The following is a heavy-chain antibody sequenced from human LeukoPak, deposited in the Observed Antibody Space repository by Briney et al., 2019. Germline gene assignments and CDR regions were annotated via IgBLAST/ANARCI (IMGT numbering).Heavy chain of an antibody. CDR1: GYSFTSYW. V-gene: IGHV5-51*01. CDR2: IYPGDSDT. J-gene: IGHJ4*02. CDR3: ARHRPYCSSTSCYLGLESEFDY. Sequence: GESLKISCKGSGYSFTSYWIGWVRQMPGKGLEWMGIIYPGDSDTRYSPSFQGQVTISADKSISTAYLQWSSLKASDTAMYYCARHRPYCSSTSCYLGLESEFDYWGQGTLVTVSS. D-gene: IGHD2-2*01.